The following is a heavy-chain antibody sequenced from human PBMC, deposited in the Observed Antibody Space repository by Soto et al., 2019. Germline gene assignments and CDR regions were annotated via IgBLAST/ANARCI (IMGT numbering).Heavy chain of an antibody. CDR3: AKDSKMAYGSGSYRD. J-gene: IGHJ4*02. V-gene: IGHV3-23*01. D-gene: IGHD3-10*01. Sequence: GRSMRLLCAASGFTFSSYSISWVRQAPGKGLEWVSAISGSGGSTYYADSVKGRFTIPRDTSTHTLYLQMNSLRAEDTAVYYCAKDSKMAYGSGSYRDWGQGTLVTVSS. CDR2: ISGSGGST. CDR1: GFTFSSYS.